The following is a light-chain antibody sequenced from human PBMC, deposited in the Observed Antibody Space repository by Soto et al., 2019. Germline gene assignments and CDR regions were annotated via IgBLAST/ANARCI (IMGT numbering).Light chain of an antibody. Sequence: QSVLTQPASVSGSPGQSITISCTGTSSDIGYYNYVSWFQQHPGKAPKLIISQVTNRPSGISTRFSGSKSGNTASLTISGLQAEDEALYYCSSNNSGSTYVFGTGTQLTVL. J-gene: IGLJ1*01. CDR2: QVT. V-gene: IGLV2-14*01. CDR1: SSDIGYYNY. CDR3: SSNNSGSTYV.